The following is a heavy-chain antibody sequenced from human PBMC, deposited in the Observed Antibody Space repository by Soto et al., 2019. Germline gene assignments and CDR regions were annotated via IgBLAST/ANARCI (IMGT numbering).Heavy chain of an antibody. V-gene: IGHV2-5*01. CDR2: IYWNDDK. CDR1: GVSLSTSAGG. J-gene: IGHJ5*02. Sequence: DSGPTLVNPTQTLTLTCTLSGVSLSTSAGGVGWIRQPPGKALEWLATIYWNDDKRYSPSLKSRLTITKDTSKKQVVLTMTNMDPMDTATYYCAHRYYYDSSGPYSIDPWGQGTLVTVSS. D-gene: IGHD3-22*01. CDR3: AHRYYYDSSGPYSIDP.